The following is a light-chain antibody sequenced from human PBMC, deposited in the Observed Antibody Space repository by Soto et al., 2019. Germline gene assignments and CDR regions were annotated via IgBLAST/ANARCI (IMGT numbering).Light chain of an antibody. Sequence: QSALTQPASVSGSPGQSITISCTGTSNDIGGHNHVSWYQQHPGNSPKPIIYEVTERPSGVSNRFSASKSGTTASLTISGLQAEDEADYYCCSYAGIITWVCGGGTKLTVL. J-gene: IGLJ3*02. V-gene: IGLV2-23*02. CDR2: EVT. CDR3: CSYAGIITWV. CDR1: SNDIGGHNH.